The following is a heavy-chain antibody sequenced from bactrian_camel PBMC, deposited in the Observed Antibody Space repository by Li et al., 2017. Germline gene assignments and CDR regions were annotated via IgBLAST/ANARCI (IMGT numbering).Heavy chain of an antibody. CDR2: IGSDGST. J-gene: IGHJ4*01. V-gene: IGHV3S55*01. CDR1: GLSFDDSD. Sequence: HVQLVESGGGSVQAGGSLRLACTASGLSFDDSDMGWYRQGSGLSCELVSSIGSDGSTYYVDSAKGRFAISQDNGKNTLYLQMNDLKPEDTAVYFCAVDFFCRTRHLLEIPLEYVDYASNWHWGQGTQVTVS. D-gene: IGHD4*01. CDR3: AVDFFCRTRHLLEIPLEYVDYASNWH.